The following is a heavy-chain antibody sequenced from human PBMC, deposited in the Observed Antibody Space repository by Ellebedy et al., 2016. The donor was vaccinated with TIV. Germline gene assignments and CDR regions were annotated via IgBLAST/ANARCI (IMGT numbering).Heavy chain of an antibody. D-gene: IGHD3-22*01. V-gene: IGHV1-46*01. J-gene: IGHJ4*02. CDR2: INPSGGST. Sequence: AASVKVSCKASGYTFTGYHMHWVRQAPGQGLEWMAIINPSGGSTTYAQKFQGKVTMTRDTSTSTFYMELNSLRVEDTAVYYCAKETWETSGYYIDYWGQGTLVTVSS. CDR3: AKETWETSGYYIDY. CDR1: GYTFTGYH.